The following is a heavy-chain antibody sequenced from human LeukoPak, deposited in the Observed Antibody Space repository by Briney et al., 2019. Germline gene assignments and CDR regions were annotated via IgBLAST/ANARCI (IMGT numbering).Heavy chain of an antibody. D-gene: IGHD3-22*01. J-gene: IGHJ4*02. CDR1: GFTFSTYS. Sequence: GGSLRLSCAASGFTFSTYSMNWVRQAPGKGLEWVSSISRSDYYIYYADSVKGRFTISRDNAKNSLYLQMISLRAEDTAVYYCARGGYYDCSGWDFDYWGQGTLVTVSS. V-gene: IGHV3-21*01. CDR2: ISRSDYYI. CDR3: ARGGYYDCSGWDFDY.